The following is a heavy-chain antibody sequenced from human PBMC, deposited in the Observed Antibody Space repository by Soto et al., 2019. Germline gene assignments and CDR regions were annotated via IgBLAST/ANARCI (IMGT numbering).Heavy chain of an antibody. V-gene: IGHV3-23*01. CDR3: ATVHNTSRSFDY. J-gene: IGHJ4*02. CDR1: GLTFNIYA. Sequence: PWGSLRLSCAASGLTFNIYAMTWVRQAPGKGLEWVSTTGATGRTTYYADSVKGRFTVSRDNSKNTLDLHMSSLRAEDTAVYYCATVHNTSRSFDYWGQGTLVTVSS. CDR2: TGATGRTT. D-gene: IGHD1-20*01.